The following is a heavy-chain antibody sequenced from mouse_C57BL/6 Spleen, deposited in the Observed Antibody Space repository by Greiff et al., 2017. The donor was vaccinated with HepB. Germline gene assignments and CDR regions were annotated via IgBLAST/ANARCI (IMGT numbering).Heavy chain of an antibody. Sequence: DVKLVESEGGLVQPGSSMKLSCTASGFTFSDYYMAWVRQVPEKGLEWVANINYDGSSTYYLDSLKSRFIISRDNAKNILYLQMSSLKSEDTATYYCARGDSSGYGAMDYWGQGTSVTVSS. CDR2: INYDGSST. D-gene: IGHD3-2*02. V-gene: IGHV5-16*01. CDR3: ARGDSSGYGAMDY. CDR1: GFTFSDYY. J-gene: IGHJ4*01.